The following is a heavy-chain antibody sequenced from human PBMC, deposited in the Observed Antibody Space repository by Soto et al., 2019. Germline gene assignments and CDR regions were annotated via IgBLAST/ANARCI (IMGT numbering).Heavy chain of an antibody. V-gene: IGHV4-34*01. D-gene: IGHD2-15*01. CDR1: GGSFRGYY. CDR2: INHSGST. Sequence: SETLSLTCAVYGGSFRGYYWSWIRQPPGKGLEWIGEINHSGSTNYNPSLKSRVTISVDTSKNQFSLKLSSVTAADTAVYYCARASLVVAATHNWIDPRGQGTLVTVSS. J-gene: IGHJ5*02. CDR3: ARASLVVAATHNWIDP.